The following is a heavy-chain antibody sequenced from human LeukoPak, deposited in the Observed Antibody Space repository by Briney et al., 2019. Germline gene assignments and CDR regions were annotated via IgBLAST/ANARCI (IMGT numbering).Heavy chain of an antibody. D-gene: IGHD1-7*01. V-gene: IGHV3-23*01. J-gene: IGHJ4*02. CDR3: AKAADTNYFRYGDY. Sequence: TGGSLRLSCAASGFTFDDYAMSWVRQAPGKGLEWVSVIGTIPGITYYTESVKGRFTISRDNSKNTVYLQMNNLRADDTALYYCAKAADTNYFRYGDYWGQGTLVTVSS. CDR2: IGTIPGIT. CDR1: GFTFDDYA.